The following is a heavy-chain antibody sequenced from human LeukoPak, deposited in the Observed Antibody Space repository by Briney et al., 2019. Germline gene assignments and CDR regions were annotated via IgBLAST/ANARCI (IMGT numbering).Heavy chain of an antibody. D-gene: IGHD3-10*01. V-gene: IGHV4-39*07. Sequence: PSETLSLTCTVSGGSISSSSYYWGWIRQPPGKGLEWIGTIYYSGSTYYNPSLKSRVTISVDRSKNQFSLKLSSVTAADTAVYYCASQTQRDYYAVDYWGQGTLVTVSS. CDR1: GGSISSSSYY. CDR3: ASQTQRDYYAVDY. CDR2: IYYSGST. J-gene: IGHJ4*02.